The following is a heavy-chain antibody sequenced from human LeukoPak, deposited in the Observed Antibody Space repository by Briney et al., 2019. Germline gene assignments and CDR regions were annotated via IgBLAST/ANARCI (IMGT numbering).Heavy chain of an antibody. CDR1: GYTFTGYY. CDR2: INPNSGGT. CDR3: ARSQSITMVRGVNY. V-gene: IGHV1-2*02. D-gene: IGHD3-10*01. J-gene: IGHJ4*02. Sequence: ASVKVSCKASGYTFTGYYMHWVRQAPGQGLEWMGWINPNSGGTNYAQKFQGRVTMTRDTSISTAYMELSRLRSDDTAVYYCARSQSITMVRGVNYWGQGTLVTVSS.